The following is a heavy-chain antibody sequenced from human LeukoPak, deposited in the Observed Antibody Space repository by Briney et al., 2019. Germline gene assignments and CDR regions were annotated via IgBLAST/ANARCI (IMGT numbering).Heavy chain of an antibody. CDR1: GFTFSSYA. V-gene: IGHV3-30*04. CDR3: VVGATTYAFDI. Sequence: GGSLRLSCAASGFTFSSYAMHWVRQAPGKGLEWVAVISYDGSNKYYADSVKGRLTISRDNSKNTLYLQMNSLRAEDTAVYYCVVGATTYAFDIWGQGTMVTVSS. D-gene: IGHD1-26*01. J-gene: IGHJ3*02. CDR2: ISYDGSNK.